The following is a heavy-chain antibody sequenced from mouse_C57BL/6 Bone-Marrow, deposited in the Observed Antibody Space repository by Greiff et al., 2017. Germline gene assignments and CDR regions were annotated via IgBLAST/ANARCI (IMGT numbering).Heavy chain of an antibody. J-gene: IGHJ1*03. CDR1: GFTFSSYT. CDR2: ISGGSGNT. CDR3: SRQVTTVLATKYFDV. D-gene: IGHD1-1*01. Sequence: DVKLVESGGGLVKPGGSLKLSCAASGFTFSSYTMSWVRQTPEKRLQWVAAISGGSGNTYYPDSVKGRFTISRDNDKNILYLQMSSLRSEDTALYYCSRQVTTVLATKYFDVWGTGTTVTVSS. V-gene: IGHV5-9*01.